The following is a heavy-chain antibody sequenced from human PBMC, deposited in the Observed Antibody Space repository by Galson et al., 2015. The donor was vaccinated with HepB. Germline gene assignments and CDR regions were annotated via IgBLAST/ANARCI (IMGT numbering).Heavy chain of an antibody. V-gene: IGHV4-30-4*01. CDR3: ARESRTFITIFVVVMNPGAFDL. J-gene: IGHJ3*01. D-gene: IGHD3-3*01. CDR2: IYYSGST. CDR1: GGSISSGDYY. Sequence: LSLTCTVSGGSISSGDYYWSWIRQPPGKGLEWIGYIYYSGSTYYNPSLKSRVTISVDTSKNQFSLKLSSVTAADTAVYYCARESRTFITIFVVVMNPGAFDLWVQGTMVTVSS.